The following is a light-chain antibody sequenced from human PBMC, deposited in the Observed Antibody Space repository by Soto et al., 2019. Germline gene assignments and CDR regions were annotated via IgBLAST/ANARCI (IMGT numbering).Light chain of an antibody. CDR3: QQYNNWPRT. CDR2: DAS. Sequence: VMTQSPATQSVSPGERAALSCRASQSVSSNLAWYQQKPGQAPRLLIYDASTRATAVPARFTASGSGTEFTLTISSLQSEDFAVYYCQQYNNWPRTFGQGTKVDIK. J-gene: IGKJ1*01. V-gene: IGKV3-15*01. CDR1: QSVSSN.